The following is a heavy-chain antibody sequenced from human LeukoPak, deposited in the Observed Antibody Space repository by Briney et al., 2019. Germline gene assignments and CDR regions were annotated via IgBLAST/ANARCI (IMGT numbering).Heavy chain of an antibody. CDR1: GGSVSSGSYY. V-gene: IGHV4-61*01. J-gene: IGHJ4*02. CDR3: AREVRGPSVDFDF. D-gene: IGHD3-10*01. CDR2: IFHDGSA. Sequence: SETLSLTCTVSGGSVSSGSYYWSWIRKPPGKGLEWIGLIFHDGSAYYNPSFRSRAIISVDTSRNQFSLRLTSVTTADTAVYYCAREVRGPSVDFDFWGQGTLVTVSS.